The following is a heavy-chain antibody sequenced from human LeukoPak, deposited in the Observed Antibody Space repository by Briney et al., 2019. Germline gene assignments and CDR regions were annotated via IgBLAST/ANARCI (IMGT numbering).Heavy chain of an antibody. CDR2: IWYDGSKK. J-gene: IGHJ4*02. Sequence: GGSLRLSCAGSGFTFSNAWMTWVRQAAGKGLEWVAVIWYDGSKKYYADSVKGRVTIPRDSAKNTLYLQMNRLRAQGTAGYYCARDPALRGSYGSGGYYFDYWGQGALVTVSS. CDR1: GFTFSNAW. V-gene: IGHV3-33*08. CDR3: ARDPALRGSYGSGGYYFDY. D-gene: IGHD3-10*01.